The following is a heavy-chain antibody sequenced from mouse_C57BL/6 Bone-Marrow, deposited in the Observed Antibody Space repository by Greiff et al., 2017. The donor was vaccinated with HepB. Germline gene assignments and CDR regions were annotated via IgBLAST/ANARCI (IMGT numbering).Heavy chain of an antibody. J-gene: IGHJ1*03. V-gene: IGHV1-54*01. CDR2: INPGSGGT. Sequence: QVQLQQSGAELVRPGTSVKVSCKASGYAFTNYLIEWVKQRPGQGLEWIGVINPGSGGTNYNEKFEGKATLTADKSSSTAYMQLSSLTSEDSAVYFCARTPFITTVVPWYFDVWGTGTTVTVSS. CDR3: ARTPFITTVVPWYFDV. CDR1: GYAFTNYL. D-gene: IGHD1-1*01.